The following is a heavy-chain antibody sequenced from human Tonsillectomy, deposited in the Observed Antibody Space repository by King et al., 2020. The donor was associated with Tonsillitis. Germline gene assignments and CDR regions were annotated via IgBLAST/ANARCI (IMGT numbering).Heavy chain of an antibody. CDR2: IRYDGSNK. D-gene: IGHD6-13*01. CDR3: AKAEYSSSTMDFDY. CDR1: GFTFSSYG. J-gene: IGHJ4*02. Sequence: VQLVESGGGVVQPGGSLRLSCAASGFTFSSYGMHWVRQAPGKGLEWVAFIRYDGSNKYYADSVKGRFTISRDNSKNTLYLQMNSLRAEDTAVYYCAKAEYSSSTMDFDYWGQGTLVTVSS. V-gene: IGHV3-30*02.